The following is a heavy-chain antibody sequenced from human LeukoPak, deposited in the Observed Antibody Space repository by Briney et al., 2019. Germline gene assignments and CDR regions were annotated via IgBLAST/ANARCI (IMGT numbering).Heavy chain of an antibody. J-gene: IGHJ6*04. CDR3: AKKTLPYCSYTSCPAQYYGVDV. V-gene: IGHV3-7*03. Sequence: GGSLRLSCAASGFIFSSYWMSWVRQAPGKGLEWVANIKEDGSEKYYVDSVKGRFTISRDNAKNSLYLQTNSLRAEDTAVYYLAKKTLPYCSYTSCPAQYYGVDVWGKGTTVTVSS. CDR2: IKEDGSEK. CDR1: GFIFSSYW. D-gene: IGHD2-2*01.